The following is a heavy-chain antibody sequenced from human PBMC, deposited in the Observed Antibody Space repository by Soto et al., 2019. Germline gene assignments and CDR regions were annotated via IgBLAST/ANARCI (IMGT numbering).Heavy chain of an antibody. Sequence: GESLKISCKGSGYSFTSYWISWVRQMPGKGLEWMGRIDPSDSYTNYSPSFQGHVTISADKSISTAYLQWSSLKASDTAMYYCASPHCSGGSCYYYGMDVWRQGTTVTVSS. CDR1: GYSFTSYW. V-gene: IGHV5-10-1*01. CDR2: IDPSDSYT. J-gene: IGHJ6*02. D-gene: IGHD2-15*01. CDR3: ASPHCSGGSCYYYGMDV.